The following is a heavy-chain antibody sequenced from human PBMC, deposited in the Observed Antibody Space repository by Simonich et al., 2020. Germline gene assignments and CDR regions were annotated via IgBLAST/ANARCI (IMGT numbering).Heavy chain of an antibody. CDR3: ARWIAVAGTGAYGMDV. Sequence: EVQLVESGGGLVKPGGSLRLSCAASGFTFSSYSMNWVRQAPGKGLEWVSSISSSSSYIYYADSEKGRFTITRDNAKNSLYLKMNSLRAEDTAVYYCARWIAVAGTGAYGMDVWGQGTTVTVSS. CDR1: GFTFSSYS. J-gene: IGHJ6*02. D-gene: IGHD6-19*01. CDR2: ISSSSSYI. V-gene: IGHV3-21*01.